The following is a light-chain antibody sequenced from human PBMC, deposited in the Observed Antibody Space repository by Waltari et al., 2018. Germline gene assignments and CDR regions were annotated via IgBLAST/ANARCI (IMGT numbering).Light chain of an antibody. CDR3: SSRTGSSTLYV. CDR1: SSYVGGYNY. CDR2: EVH. V-gene: IGLV2-14*01. Sequence: QSALTQPASLSGSPGHSITISCSGTSSYVGGYNYVSCNQQHPGKAPKLMIYEVHNRPSGVSNRFSGSKSGTTAYLTIAWLQAEDEADYYCSSRTGSSTLYVFGTGTNVTVL. J-gene: IGLJ1*01.